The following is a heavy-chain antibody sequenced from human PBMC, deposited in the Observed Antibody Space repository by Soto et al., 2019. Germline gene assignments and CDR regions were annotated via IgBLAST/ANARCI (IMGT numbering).Heavy chain of an antibody. CDR2: IYWDDDK. CDR1: GFSLITSGMC. CDR3: ARVPIAAAGRGNYYYYGMDV. J-gene: IGHJ6*02. V-gene: IGHV2-70*01. Sequence: SGPTLVNPTQTLTLTCTVSGFSLITSGMCVSWIRQPPGNALEWLALIYWDDDKYYSTSLKTRLTISKDTSKNQVVLTMTNMDPVDTATYYCARVPIAAAGRGNYYYYGMDVWGQGTTVTVSS. D-gene: IGHD6-13*01.